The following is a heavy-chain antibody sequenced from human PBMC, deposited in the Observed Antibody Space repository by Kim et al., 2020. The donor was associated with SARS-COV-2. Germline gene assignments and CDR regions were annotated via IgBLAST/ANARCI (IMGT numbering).Heavy chain of an antibody. V-gene: IGHV4-59*08. CDR2: IYYSGST. J-gene: IGHJ6*03. CDR3: ARQITDHELGLQKYYYYMDV. D-gene: IGHD3-16*01. CDR1: GGSISSYY. Sequence: SETLSLTCTVSGGSISSYYWSWIRQPPGKGLEWIGYIYYSGSTNYNPSLKSRVTISVDTSKNQFSLKLSSVTAADTAVYYCARQITDHELGLQKYYYYMDVWGKGTTVTVSS.